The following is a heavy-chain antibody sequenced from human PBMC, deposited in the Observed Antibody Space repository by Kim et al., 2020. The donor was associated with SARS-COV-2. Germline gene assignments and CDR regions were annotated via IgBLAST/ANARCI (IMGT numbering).Heavy chain of an antibody. D-gene: IGHD1-20*01. J-gene: IGHJ6*02. CDR1: GYTFTSYG. Sequence: ASVKVSCKASGYTFTSYGISWVRQAPGQGLEWMGWISAYNGNTNYAQKLQGRVTMTTDTSTSTAYMELRSLRSDDTAVYYCATRPGITGTPKNYYYYYGMDVWGQGTTVTVSS. CDR3: ATRPGITGTPKNYYYYYGMDV. V-gene: IGHV1-18*01. CDR2: ISAYNGNT.